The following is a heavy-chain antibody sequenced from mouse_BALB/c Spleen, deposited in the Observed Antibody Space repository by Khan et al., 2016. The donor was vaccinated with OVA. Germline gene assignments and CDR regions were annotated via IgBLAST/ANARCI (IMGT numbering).Heavy chain of an antibody. V-gene: IGHV5-17*02. D-gene: IGHD1-1*01. CDR3: GTSYFYGYYFDY. CDR1: GFTFNSYG. CDR2: ISGDSNTI. Sequence: EVKLEESGGGLVQPGGSRKLSCAASGFTFNSYGMHWVRQAPEKGLEWVAYISGDSNTIYYIDTVKGRFTISRDNPKNTLFLQMTSLMSEDTAMYYCGTSYFYGYYFDYWGPGTTLTVS. J-gene: IGHJ2*01.